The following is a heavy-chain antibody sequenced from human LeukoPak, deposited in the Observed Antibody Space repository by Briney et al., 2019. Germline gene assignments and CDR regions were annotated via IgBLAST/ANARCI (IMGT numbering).Heavy chain of an antibody. CDR1: GGSISSYY. V-gene: IGHV4-59*01. Sequence: SETLSLTCTVSGGSISSYYWSWIRQPPGKGLEWIGYIYYSGSTDYNLSLKSRVTISVDTSKNQFSLKLSSVTAADTAVYYCARGRRVVVPAAMRYYYYGMDVWGQGTTVTVSS. CDR2: IYYSGST. J-gene: IGHJ6*02. D-gene: IGHD2-2*01. CDR3: ARGRRVVVPAAMRYYYYGMDV.